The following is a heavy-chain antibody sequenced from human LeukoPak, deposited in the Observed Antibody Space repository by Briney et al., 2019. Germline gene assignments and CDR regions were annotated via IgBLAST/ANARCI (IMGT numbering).Heavy chain of an antibody. CDR3: ARAEDIVVVVAATPHFDY. Sequence: ASVKVSCKASGYTFTGYYMHWVRQAPGQGLEWMGWINPNSGGTNYAQKFQGRVTMTRDTSISTAYMELSRLRSDDTAVYYCARAEDIVVVVAATPHFDYWGQGTLVTVSP. CDR2: INPNSGGT. J-gene: IGHJ4*02. V-gene: IGHV1-2*02. CDR1: GYTFTGYY. D-gene: IGHD2-15*01.